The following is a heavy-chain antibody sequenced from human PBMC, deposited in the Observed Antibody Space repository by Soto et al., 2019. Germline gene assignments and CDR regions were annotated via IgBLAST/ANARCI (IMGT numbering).Heavy chain of an antibody. D-gene: IGHD6-13*01. CDR3: ARGSLGYSSSWYDY. Sequence: QVQLQQWGAGLLKPSETLSLTCAVYGGSFSGYYWSWIRQPPGKGLEWIGEINHSGSTNYNPSLKSGVTISVETSKNQFSLKLSSVTAAETAVYYCARGSLGYSSSWYDYWGQGTLVTVSS. V-gene: IGHV4-34*01. CDR2: INHSGST. J-gene: IGHJ4*02. CDR1: GGSFSGYY.